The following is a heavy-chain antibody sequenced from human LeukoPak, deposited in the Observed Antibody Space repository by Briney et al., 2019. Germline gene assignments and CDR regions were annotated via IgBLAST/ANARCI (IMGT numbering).Heavy chain of an antibody. CDR2: IYSGGST. Sequence: PGGSLRLSCAASGFTVSSNYMSWVRQAPGKGLEWVSVIYSGGSTYYADSVKGRFTISRDNSKNTLYLQMNSLRAEDTAVYYCAKDRARTYSYGYFDYWGQGTLVTVSS. V-gene: IGHV3-53*01. CDR1: GFTVSSNY. D-gene: IGHD5-18*01. J-gene: IGHJ4*02. CDR3: AKDRARTYSYGYFDY.